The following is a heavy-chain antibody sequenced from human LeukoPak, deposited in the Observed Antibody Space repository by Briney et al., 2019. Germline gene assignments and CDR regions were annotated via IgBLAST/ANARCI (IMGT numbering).Heavy chain of an antibody. CDR2: INHSGST. CDR1: GGSFSGYY. D-gene: IGHD3-10*01. V-gene: IGHV4-34*01. J-gene: IGHJ3*02. CDR3: ARERGDLRGDAFDI. Sequence: SETLSLTCAVYGGSFSGYYWSWIRQPPGKGLEWIGEINHSGSTNYNPSLKSRVTISVDTSKNQFSLKLSSVTAADTAVYYCARERGDLRGDAFDIWGQGTVVTVSS.